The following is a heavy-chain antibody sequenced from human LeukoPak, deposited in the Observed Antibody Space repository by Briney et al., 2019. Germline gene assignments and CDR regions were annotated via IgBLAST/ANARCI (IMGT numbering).Heavy chain of an antibody. Sequence: GASVKVSCKASGYTFTSYGISWVRQAPGQGLEWMGWISAYNGNTNYAQKLQGRVTMTTDTSTSTAYMELRSLRSDDTAVYYCARDRKRVVPAANDFDYWGQGTLVTVSS. CDR1: GYTFTSYG. J-gene: IGHJ4*02. CDR2: ISAYNGNT. V-gene: IGHV1-18*01. D-gene: IGHD2-2*01. CDR3: ARDRKRVVPAANDFDY.